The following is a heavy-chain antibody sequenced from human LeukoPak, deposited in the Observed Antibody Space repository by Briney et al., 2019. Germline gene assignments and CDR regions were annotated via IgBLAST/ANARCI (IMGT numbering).Heavy chain of an antibody. J-gene: IGHJ4*02. V-gene: IGHV3-48*03. CDR3: ARDVGIAARVFDY. Sequence: GGSLRLSCAASGFTFSSYEMNWVRQAPGKGLEWVSYISDSGSAIQHADSVRGRFAISRDNAKNSLYLEMHSLRVEDTAVYYCARDVGIAARVFDYWGQGTLVTVSS. CDR1: GFTFSSYE. CDR2: ISDSGSAI. D-gene: IGHD6-6*01.